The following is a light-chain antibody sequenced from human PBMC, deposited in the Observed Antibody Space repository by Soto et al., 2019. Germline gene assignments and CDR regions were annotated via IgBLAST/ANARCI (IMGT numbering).Light chain of an antibody. J-gene: IGLJ3*02. CDR3: TSYTRSDIGV. CDR1: SSDVGGYYF. Sequence: QSVLTQPASVSGSPGQSITISCTGTSSDVGGYYFVSWYQQRPGKAPKLIIYDVSKRPSGVSNRFSGSKSGNTASLTISVLEAEDEDDYYCTSYTRSDIGVFGGGTKLTVL. V-gene: IGLV2-14*01. CDR2: DVS.